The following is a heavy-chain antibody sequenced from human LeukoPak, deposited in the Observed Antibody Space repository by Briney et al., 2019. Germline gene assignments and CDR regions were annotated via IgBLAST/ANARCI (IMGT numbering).Heavy chain of an antibody. Sequence: SETLSLTCTVSGGSISSGGYYWSWIRQPPGKGLEWIGYIYHSGSTYYNPSLKSRVTISVDRSKNQFSLKLSSVTAADTAVYYCASSNDAVAGTGASAFDIWGQGTMVTVSS. CDR2: IYHSGST. D-gene: IGHD6-19*01. V-gene: IGHV4-30-2*01. CDR3: ASSNDAVAGTGASAFDI. J-gene: IGHJ3*02. CDR1: GGSISSGGYY.